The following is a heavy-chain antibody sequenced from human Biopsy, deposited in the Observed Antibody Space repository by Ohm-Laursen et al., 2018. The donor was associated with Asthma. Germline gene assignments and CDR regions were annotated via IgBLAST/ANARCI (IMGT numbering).Heavy chain of an antibody. CDR3: ARGDSSNWSHYYFDY. Sequence: SLRLSCAASGFTFSDYDMHWVRQAPGKGLEWVSVIYSGGISHTADSVRGRFTISRDYSKNTLYLQMHSLRAEDTAVYYCARGDSSNWSHYYFDYWGQGTLVTVSS. D-gene: IGHD3-22*01. CDR1: GFTFSDYD. V-gene: IGHV3-53*01. CDR2: IYSGGIS. J-gene: IGHJ4*02.